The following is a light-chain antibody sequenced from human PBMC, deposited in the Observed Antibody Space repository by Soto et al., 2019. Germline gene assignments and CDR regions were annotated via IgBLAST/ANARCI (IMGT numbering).Light chain of an antibody. CDR3: QQYNNWPQT. CDR1: QSVSNN. V-gene: IGKV3D-15*01. CDR2: GAS. Sequence: EIVLTQSPGTLSLSPGERATLSCMTSQSVSNNYLAWYQQKPGQAPRLLIYGASSRATGIPDRFSGSGSGTEFTLTISSLQSEDFAVYYCQQYNNWPQTFGQGTKVDIK. J-gene: IGKJ1*01.